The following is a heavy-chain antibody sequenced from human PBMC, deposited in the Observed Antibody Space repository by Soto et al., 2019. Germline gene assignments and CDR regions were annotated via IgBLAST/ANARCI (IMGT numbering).Heavy chain of an antibody. J-gene: IGHJ1*01. D-gene: IGHD3-3*01. Sequence: ASVKGACTASGSSFTSYGISWVRQAPGQGLEWMGWISAYNGNTNYAQKLQGRVTMTTDTSTSTAYMELRSLRSDDTAVYYCARYRRFLERLCLAHWVQRTLVTVPS. CDR3: ARYRRFLERLCLAH. CDR1: GSSFTSYG. V-gene: IGHV1-18*04. CDR2: ISAYNGNT.